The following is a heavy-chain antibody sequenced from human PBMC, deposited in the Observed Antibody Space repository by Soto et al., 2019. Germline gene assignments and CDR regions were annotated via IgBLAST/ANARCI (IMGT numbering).Heavy chain of an antibody. CDR3: ARAPYYVE. J-gene: IGHJ3*01. D-gene: IGHD3-10*02. CDR1: GLTFSDSS. CDR2: IRSRAHSHAT. Sequence: EVQLVESGGNLVQPGGSLKLSCAASGLTFSDSSIHWVRQASGKGLEWLGRIRSRAHSHATAYAASLTGRFIISRDDSKNTAYLQMNSLQIDDTAVYFCARAPYYVEWGQGTEVTVSP. V-gene: IGHV3-73*02.